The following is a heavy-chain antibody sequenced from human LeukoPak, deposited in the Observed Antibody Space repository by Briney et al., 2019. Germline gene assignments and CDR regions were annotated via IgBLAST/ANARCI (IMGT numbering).Heavy chain of an antibody. CDR2: IYYSGST. Sequence: KPSETLSLTCTVSGGSISSYYWSWIRQPPGKGLEWIGYIYYSGSTNYNPSLKSRVTISVDTSKNQFSLKLSSVTAADTAVYYCARHAAHRGVTIFGFDPWGQGTLVTVSS. CDR3: ARHAAHRGVTIFGFDP. CDR1: GGSISSYY. D-gene: IGHD3-3*01. J-gene: IGHJ5*02. V-gene: IGHV4-59*01.